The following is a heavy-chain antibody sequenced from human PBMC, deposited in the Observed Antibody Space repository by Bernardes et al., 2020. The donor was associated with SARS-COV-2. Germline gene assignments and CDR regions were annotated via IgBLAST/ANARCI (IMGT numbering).Heavy chain of an antibody. D-gene: IGHD2-15*01. V-gene: IGHV3-33*03. CDR3: ARACGSGHSCFYIDY. CDR1: GFNFSNYG. J-gene: IGHJ4*01. Sequence: GGSLRLSCTASGFNFSNYGMHWVRQAPGKGLEWVAIISSDGNSELYAGFVTGQSKISRDNSKNTVSLQITSVSAEDTAVYYCARACGSGHSCFYIDYWGHGTPVTVSS. CDR2: ISSDGNSE.